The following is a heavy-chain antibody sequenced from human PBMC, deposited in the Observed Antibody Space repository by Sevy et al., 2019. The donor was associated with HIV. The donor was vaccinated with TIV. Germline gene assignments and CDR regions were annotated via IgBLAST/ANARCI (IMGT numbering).Heavy chain of an antibody. J-gene: IGHJ6*02. D-gene: IGHD3-16*01. Sequence: GGSLRLSCAASGFTFNSHWMSWVRQAPGKGLEWVANIKQDGSEKYYVNSVKGRFTVSRDNTRNSVYLYMNSLKGEDTAVYYCARGGVVTPSYFYGLDVWGQGTTVTVSS. CDR2: IKQDGSEK. V-gene: IGHV3-7*01. CDR3: ARGGVVTPSYFYGLDV. CDR1: GFTFNSHW.